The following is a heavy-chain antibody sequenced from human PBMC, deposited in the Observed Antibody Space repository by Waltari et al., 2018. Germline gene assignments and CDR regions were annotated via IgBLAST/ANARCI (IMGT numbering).Heavy chain of an antibody. CDR3: ASDRGRGLYLDS. V-gene: IGHV4-4*02. D-gene: IGHD2-15*01. CDR2: VHQSGRS. Sequence: QVQLQESGPGLVKPSGTLSPTCTVSGDSISNNFFWSWVRQSPGKGLAWIGQVHQSGRSNYNPSLESRVTVSMDTSKNQFSLKMTSVTAADTAIYYCASDRGRGLYLDSWGQGTLVTVSP. CDR1: GDSISNNFF. J-gene: IGHJ4*02.